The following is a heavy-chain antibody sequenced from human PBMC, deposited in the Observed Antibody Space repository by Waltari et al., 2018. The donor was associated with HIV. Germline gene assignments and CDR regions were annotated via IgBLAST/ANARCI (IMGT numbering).Heavy chain of an antibody. Sequence: QVQLVQSGAEVKKPGSSVKVSCKASGGTFSSYAISWVRQAPGQGLEWMGGIIPIFGTANYAQKFQGRVTITADESTSTAYMELSSLRSEDTAVYYCARDSWDCSGGSCPSKHFAYWGQGTLVTVSS. CDR1: GGTFSSYA. D-gene: IGHD2-15*01. CDR3: ARDSWDCSGGSCPSKHFAY. V-gene: IGHV1-69*01. J-gene: IGHJ4*02. CDR2: IIPIFGTA.